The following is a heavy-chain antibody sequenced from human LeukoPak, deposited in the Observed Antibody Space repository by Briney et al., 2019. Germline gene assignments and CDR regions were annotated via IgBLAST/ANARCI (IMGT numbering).Heavy chain of an antibody. CDR1: GYTFTSYG. D-gene: IGHD6-6*01. CDR3: ARDLRFGSSSPPGPFDY. Sequence: ASVKVSCKASGYTFTSYGISWVRQAPGQGLEWMGWISAYNGNTNYAQKLQGRVTMTTDTSTSTAYMELSSLRSDDTAVYYCARDLRFGSSSPPGPFDYWGQGTLVTVSS. V-gene: IGHV1-18*01. J-gene: IGHJ4*02. CDR2: ISAYNGNT.